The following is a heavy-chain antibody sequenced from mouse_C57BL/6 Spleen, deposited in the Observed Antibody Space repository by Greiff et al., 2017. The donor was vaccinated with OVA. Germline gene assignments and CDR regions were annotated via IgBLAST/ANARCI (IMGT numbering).Heavy chain of an antibody. D-gene: IGHD2-3*01. CDR1: GYAFSSSW. CDR3: ARRYDGFDY. CDR2: IYPGDGDT. V-gene: IGHV1-82*01. J-gene: IGHJ2*01. Sequence: VKVVESGPELVKPGASVKISCKASGYAFSSSWMNWVKQRPGKGLEWIGRIYPGDGDTNYNGKFKGKATLTADKSSSTAYMQLSSLTSEDSAVYFCARRYDGFDYWGQGTTLTVSS.